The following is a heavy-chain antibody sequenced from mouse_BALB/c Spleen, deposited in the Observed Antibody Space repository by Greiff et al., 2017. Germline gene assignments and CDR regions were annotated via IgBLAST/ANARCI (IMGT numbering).Heavy chain of an antibody. V-gene: IGHV3-2*02. CDR2: ISYSGST. CDR3: ARRGYRYDRVMDY. J-gene: IGHJ4*01. CDR1: GYSITSDYA. Sequence: EVQLQESGPGLVKPSQSLSLTCTVTGYSITSDYAWNWIRQFPGNKLEWMGYISYSGSTSYNPSLKSRISITRDTSKNQFFLQLNSVTTEDTATYYCARRGYRYDRVMDYWGQGTSVTVSS. D-gene: IGHD2-14*01.